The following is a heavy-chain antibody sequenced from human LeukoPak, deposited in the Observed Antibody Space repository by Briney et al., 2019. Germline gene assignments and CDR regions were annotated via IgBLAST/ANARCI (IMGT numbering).Heavy chain of an antibody. J-gene: IGHJ6*03. CDR3: ARSSAYCGGDCYFDYYYYMDV. V-gene: IGHV3-30-3*01. D-gene: IGHD2-21*01. CDR1: GFTFSSYA. CDR2: ISYDGSNK. Sequence: GGSLRLSCAASGFTFSSYAMHWVRQAPGKGLEWVAVISYDGSNKYYADSVKGRFTISRDNSKNTLYLQMNSLRAEDTAVYYCARSSAYCGGDCYFDYYYYMDVWGKGTTVTVSS.